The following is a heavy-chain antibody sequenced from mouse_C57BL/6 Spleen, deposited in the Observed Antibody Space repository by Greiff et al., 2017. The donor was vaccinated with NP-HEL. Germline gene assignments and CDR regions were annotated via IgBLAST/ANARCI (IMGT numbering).Heavy chain of an antibody. J-gene: IGHJ4*01. V-gene: IGHV1-82*01. CDR3: ASYYYGSMDY. CDR1: GYAFSSSW. CDR2: IYPGDGDT. Sequence: VQLQQSGPELVKPGASVKISCKASGYAFSSSWMNWVKQRPGKGLEWIGRIYPGDGDTNYNGKFKGQATLTADKSSSTAYMQLSSLTSEDSAVYFCASYYYGSMDYWGQGTSVTVSS. D-gene: IGHD1-1*01.